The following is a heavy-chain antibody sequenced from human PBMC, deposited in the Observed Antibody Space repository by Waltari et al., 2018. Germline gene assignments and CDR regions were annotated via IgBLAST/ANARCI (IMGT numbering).Heavy chain of an antibody. CDR1: GFTMSSYF. V-gene: IGHV3-33*06. Sequence: QLQLVESGGGVVQPGKSLRLSCAASGFTMSSYFMHWVRQAPGKGLEWVAVLVSYVNEKYYGDSVKGRFTISRDNSKNIVYLQMNSLRAEDTAVYFCAKEQEAFDIWGQGTVVTVS. CDR2: LVSYVNEK. CDR3: AKEQEAFDI. J-gene: IGHJ3*02.